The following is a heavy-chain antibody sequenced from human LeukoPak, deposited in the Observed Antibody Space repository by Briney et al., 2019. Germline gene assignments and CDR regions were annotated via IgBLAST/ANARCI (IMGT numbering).Heavy chain of an antibody. CDR1: GYTFTGYY. CDR2: INPNSGGT. CDR3: ARDYGDSGYDLVKDY. J-gene: IGHJ4*02. V-gene: IGHV1-2*02. Sequence: ASVKISCKASGYTFTGYYIHWVRQAPGQGPEWMGWINPNSGGTNYAQRFQGRVTMTRDTSISTAYMELSRLRSDDTAVYYCARDYGDSGYDLVKDYWGQGTLVTVSS. D-gene: IGHD5-12*01.